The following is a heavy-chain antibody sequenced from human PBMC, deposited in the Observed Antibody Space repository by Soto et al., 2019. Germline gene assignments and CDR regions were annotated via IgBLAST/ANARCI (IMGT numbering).Heavy chain of an antibody. V-gene: IGHV3-9*01. D-gene: IGHD3-10*01. J-gene: IGHJ6*03. Sequence: LRLSCAASGFTFDDYAMHWVRQAPGKGLEWVSGISWNSGSIGYADSVKGRFTISRDNAKNSLYLQMNSLRAEDTALYYCAKDLRYYYGSGSYYMDVWGKGTTVTVAS. CDR3: AKDLRYYYGSGSYYMDV. CDR2: ISWNSGSI. CDR1: GFTFDDYA.